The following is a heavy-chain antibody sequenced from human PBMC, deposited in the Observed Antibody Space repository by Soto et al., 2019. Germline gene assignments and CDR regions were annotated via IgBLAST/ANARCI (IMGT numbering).Heavy chain of an antibody. CDR1: GGSISSGDYY. CDR2: IYYSGST. Sequence: QVQLQESGPGLVKPSETLSLTCTVSGGSISSGDYYWSWIRQPPGKGLEWIGYIYYSGSTYYSPSLKSRATISVDTSKNQFSLKLSSVTAADTAVYYCARERPDGARLDPWGQGTLVTVSS. CDR3: ARERPDGARLDP. J-gene: IGHJ5*02. D-gene: IGHD6-6*01. V-gene: IGHV4-30-4*01.